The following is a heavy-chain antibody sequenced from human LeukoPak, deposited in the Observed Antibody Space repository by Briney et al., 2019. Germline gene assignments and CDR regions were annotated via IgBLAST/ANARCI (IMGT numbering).Heavy chain of an antibody. CDR2: IYYSGST. V-gene: IGHV4-59*01. CDR3: ARAIAYGHGRAPFFDY. CDR1: GGSISSYY. D-gene: IGHD3-10*01. Sequence: SETLSLTCTVSGGSISSYYWSWIRQPPGKGLEWIGYIYYSGSTNYNPSLKSRVTISVDTSKNQFSLKLSSVTAADTAVYYCARAIAYGHGRAPFFDYWGQGTLVTVSS. J-gene: IGHJ4*02.